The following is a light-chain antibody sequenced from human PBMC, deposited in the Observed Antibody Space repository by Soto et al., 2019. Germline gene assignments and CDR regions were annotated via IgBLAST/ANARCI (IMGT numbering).Light chain of an antibody. Sequence: IVLTQSPVSLSLSPGERATLSCRASETIGRSLAWYQQRPGQAPRLLIYDASNRATGIPARFSGSGSGTDFTRTISRREPEDFAVYYCLQGRDWRTFGRGTKVELK. J-gene: IGKJ1*01. CDR1: ETIGRS. V-gene: IGKV3-11*01. CDR3: LQGRDWRT. CDR2: DAS.